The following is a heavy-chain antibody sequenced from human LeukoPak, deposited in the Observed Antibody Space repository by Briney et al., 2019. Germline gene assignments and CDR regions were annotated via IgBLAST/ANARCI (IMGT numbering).Heavy chain of an antibody. V-gene: IGHV3-23*01. Sequence: GGSLRLSCAASGFTFSNYDMTWVRQAPGKGLEWLSTISASDGSTVYADSVKGRFTIYRDNSKNTVYLQMNRLRAEDRAVYYCAKRHQPGFRGSYFDYWGQGTLVTVSS. J-gene: IGHJ4*02. CDR2: ISASDGST. CDR1: GFTFSNYD. CDR3: AKRHQPGFRGSYFDY. D-gene: IGHD3-10*01.